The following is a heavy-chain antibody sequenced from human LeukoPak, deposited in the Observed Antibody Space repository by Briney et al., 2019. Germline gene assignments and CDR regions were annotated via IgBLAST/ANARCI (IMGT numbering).Heavy chain of an antibody. D-gene: IGHD1-26*01. J-gene: IGHJ3*02. V-gene: IGHV4-61*02. CDR1: GGSISSGSYY. CDR2: IYTSGST. CDR3: AREWELPEAFDI. Sequence: SETLSLTCTVSGGSISSGSYYWSWIRQPAGKGLEWIGRIYTSGSTNYNPSLKSRVTISVDTSKNQFSLKLSSVTAADTAVYYCAREWELPEAFDIWGQGTMVTVSS.